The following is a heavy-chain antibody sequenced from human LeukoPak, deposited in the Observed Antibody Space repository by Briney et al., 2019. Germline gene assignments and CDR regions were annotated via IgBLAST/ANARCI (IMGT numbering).Heavy chain of an antibody. CDR2: INHSGST. CDR3: ARGDRVAGTFPFDY. V-gene: IGHV4-34*01. Sequence: PSETLSLTCAVYGGSFSGYYWSWIRQPPGKGLEWIGEINHSGSTNYNPSLKSRVTISVDTSKNQSSLKLSSVTAADTAVYYCARGDRVAGTFPFDYWGQGTLVTVSS. J-gene: IGHJ4*02. CDR1: GGSFSGYY. D-gene: IGHD6-19*01.